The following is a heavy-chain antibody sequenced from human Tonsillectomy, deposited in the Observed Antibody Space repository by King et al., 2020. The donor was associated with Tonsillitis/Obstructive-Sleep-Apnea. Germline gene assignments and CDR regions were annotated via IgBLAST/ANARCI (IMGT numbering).Heavy chain of an antibody. CDR2: IISVFDTA. J-gene: IGHJ4*02. CDR1: GGTFSYYA. CDR3: ARSSIFGVATHFDY. Sequence: QLVQSGAEVKKPGSSVKVACKASGGTFSYYAISWVRQAPGQGLEWMGGIISVFDTANYAQKFQGRVTITADESTSTAYMELSSLRSEDPALYYCARSSIFGVATHFDYWGQGTLVTVSS. V-gene: IGHV1-69*01. D-gene: IGHD3-3*01.